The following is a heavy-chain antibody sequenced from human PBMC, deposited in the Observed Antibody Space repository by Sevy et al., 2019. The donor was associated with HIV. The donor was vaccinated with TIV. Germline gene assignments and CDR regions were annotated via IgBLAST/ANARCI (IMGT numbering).Heavy chain of an antibody. D-gene: IGHD2-15*01. V-gene: IGHV6-1*01. CDR3: ARVGYCSSGSCSNHDAFDI. CDR2: TYYRSKWYN. Sequence: SQTLSLTCAISGDSVSSNSAAWNWIRQSPSRGLEWLGRTYYRSKWYNDYAVSVKSRITINPDTSKNQFSLQLNSVTPEDTAVYYCARVGYCSSGSCSNHDAFDIWGQGTMVTVSS. CDR1: GDSVSSNSAA. J-gene: IGHJ3*02.